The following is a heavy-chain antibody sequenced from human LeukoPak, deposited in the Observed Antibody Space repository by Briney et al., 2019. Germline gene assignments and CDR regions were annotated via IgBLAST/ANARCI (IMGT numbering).Heavy chain of an antibody. CDR2: ISSNGGST. V-gene: IGHV3-64*01. CDR1: GFTFSVSV. Sequence: GGSLRLSCAASGFTFSVSVMHWVRQAPGKGLEYASVISSNGGSTSYANSVKGRFTISRDNSENTLYLQMGSLRAEDMAVYYCARDLSGGGLDYWGQGTLVTVSS. CDR3: ARDLSGGGLDY. J-gene: IGHJ4*02. D-gene: IGHD3-10*01.